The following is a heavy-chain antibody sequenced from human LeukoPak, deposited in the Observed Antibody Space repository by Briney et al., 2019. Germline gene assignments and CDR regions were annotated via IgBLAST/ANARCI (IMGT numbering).Heavy chain of an antibody. Sequence: SETLSLTCTVSGGSISSYYWSWIRQPAGKGLEWIGRIYTSGSTNYNPSLKSRVTMSVDTSKNQFSLKMSSVTAADTAVYYCARSGNSSAYYYYMDVWGKGTTVTVSS. D-gene: IGHD6-6*01. CDR2: IYTSGST. J-gene: IGHJ6*03. CDR1: GGSISSYY. CDR3: ARSGNSSAYYYYMDV. V-gene: IGHV4-4*07.